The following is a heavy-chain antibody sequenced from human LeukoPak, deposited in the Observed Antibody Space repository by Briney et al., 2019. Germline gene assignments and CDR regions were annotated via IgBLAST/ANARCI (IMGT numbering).Heavy chain of an antibody. D-gene: IGHD3-22*01. CDR3: ARDGFRYYDGSGYYFY. J-gene: IGHJ4*02. CDR2: ISAYNGNT. V-gene: IGHV1-18*01. CDR1: GYTFTSYG. Sequence: ASVKVSCKASGYTFTSYGISWVRQAPGQGLEWMGWISAYNGNTNYAQKLQGRVTITTDTSTSTAYMELRSLRSDDTAVYYCARDGFRYYDGSGYYFYWGQGTLVTVSS.